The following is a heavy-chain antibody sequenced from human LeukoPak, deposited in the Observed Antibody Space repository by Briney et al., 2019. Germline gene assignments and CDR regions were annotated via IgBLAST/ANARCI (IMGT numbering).Heavy chain of an antibody. V-gene: IGHV1-2*02. D-gene: IGHD5-12*01. Sequence: GASVNVSCKASGYWFTLYFLLYVHQAPGQGLEWMGWINPNSGGTNYAQKFQGRVTMTRDTSISSAYMELSRLRSDDTALYYCARVLGGFSYFEYWGQGTLVTVSS. CDR1: GYWFTLYF. J-gene: IGHJ4*02. CDR3: ARVLGGFSYFEY. CDR2: INPNSGGT.